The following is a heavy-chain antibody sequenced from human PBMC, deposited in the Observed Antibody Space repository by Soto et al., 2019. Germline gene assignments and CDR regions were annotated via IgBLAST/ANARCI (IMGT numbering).Heavy chain of an antibody. D-gene: IGHD3-10*01. Sequence: PSETLSLTCDVYGGSFSGYYWSWIRQSPGKGLEWIGQIKHSGGTNYNPLLKSRVTISVDTPRNQFSLKLSSVTAADTAVYFCARTSYYRSGTYFPWFDPWGQGTLVPVSS. CDR1: GGSFSGYY. J-gene: IGHJ5*02. V-gene: IGHV4-34*01. CDR2: IKHSGGT. CDR3: ARTSYYRSGTYFPWFDP.